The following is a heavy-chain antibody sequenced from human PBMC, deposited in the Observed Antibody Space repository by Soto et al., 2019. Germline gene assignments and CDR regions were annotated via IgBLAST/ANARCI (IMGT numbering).Heavy chain of an antibody. D-gene: IGHD1-7*01. V-gene: IGHV3-30*18. CDR3: AKSGLELPYLDY. CDR2: ISYDESGK. CDR1: GFTFSPYG. J-gene: IGHJ4*02. Sequence: GGSLRLSCVASGFTFSPYGIHWVRQAPGKGLEWVAVISYDESGKEYADSVRGRFTISRDNSKNTVYLQMNSLRAEDTALYYCAKSGLELPYLDYWGQGTLVTVSS.